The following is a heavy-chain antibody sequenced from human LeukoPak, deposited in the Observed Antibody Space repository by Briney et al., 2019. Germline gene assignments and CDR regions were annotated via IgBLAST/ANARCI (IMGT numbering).Heavy chain of an antibody. CDR3: ARGVVITGYYYYYMDV. J-gene: IGHJ6*03. CDR2: LIPIFGTA. Sequence: SVKVSCKASGGTFSSYAISWVRQAPGQGLEWMGGLIPIFGTANYAQKFQGRVTITTDESTSTAYMELSSLRSEDTAVYYCARGVVITGYYYYYMDVWGKGTTVTVSS. CDR1: GGTFSSYA. V-gene: IGHV1-69*05. D-gene: IGHD3-22*01.